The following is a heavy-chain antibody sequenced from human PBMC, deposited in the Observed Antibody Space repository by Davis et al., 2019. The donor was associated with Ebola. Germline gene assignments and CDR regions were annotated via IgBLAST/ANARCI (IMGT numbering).Heavy chain of an antibody. Sequence: MPSETLSLTCTVSGGSISSYYWSWIRQPPGKGLEWIGYIYYSGSTNYNPSLKSRVTISVDTSKNQFSLQLNYVNAADTAVYYCARHVFYSDSSGYYFYFDYWGQGTLVTVSS. J-gene: IGHJ4*02. CDR1: GGSISSYY. CDR2: IYYSGST. V-gene: IGHV4-59*08. CDR3: ARHVFYSDSSGYYFYFDY. D-gene: IGHD3-22*01.